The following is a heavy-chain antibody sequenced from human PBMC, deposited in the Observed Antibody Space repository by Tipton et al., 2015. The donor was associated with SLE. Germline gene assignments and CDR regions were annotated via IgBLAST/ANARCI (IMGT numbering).Heavy chain of an antibody. Sequence: LRLSCTVSGGSISSHYWSWIRQPPGKGLEWIGYIYYSGSISYNPSLKSRVTISVDTSKNQFPLKLSSVTAADTAVYYCAREWGDAFDIWGQGTMVTVSS. V-gene: IGHV4-59*11. CDR3: AREWGDAFDI. CDR2: IYYSGSI. D-gene: IGHD3-16*01. J-gene: IGHJ3*02. CDR1: GGSISSHY.